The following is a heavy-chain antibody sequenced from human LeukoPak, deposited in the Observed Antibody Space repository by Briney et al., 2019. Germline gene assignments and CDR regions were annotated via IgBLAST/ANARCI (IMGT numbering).Heavy chain of an antibody. CDR2: INPNSGGT. V-gene: IGHV1-2*06. J-gene: IGHJ4*02. D-gene: IGHD3-10*01. CDR3: ARSGGSGRSEPTN. Sequence: ASVKVSCKASGYTFTGYYMHWVRQDPGQGLEWMGRINPNSGGTNYAQKFQGRVTMTRDTSISTAYMELSRLRSDDTAVYYCARSGGSGRSEPTNWGQGTLITVSS. CDR1: GYTFTGYY.